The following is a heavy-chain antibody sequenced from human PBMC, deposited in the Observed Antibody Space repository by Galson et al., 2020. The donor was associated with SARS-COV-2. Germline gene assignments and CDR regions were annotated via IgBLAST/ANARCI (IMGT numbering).Heavy chain of an antibody. Sequence: SETLSLTCAVYGGSFSGYYWSWIRQPPGKGLEWIGEINHSGSTNYNPSLKSRVTISVDTSKNQFSLKLSSVTAADTAVYYCARGRVGSSWYYIQYNWFDPWGQGTLVTVSS. CDR3: ARGRVGSSWYYIQYNWFDP. J-gene: IGHJ5*02. CDR1: GGSFSGYY. D-gene: IGHD6-13*01. V-gene: IGHV4-34*01. CDR2: INHSGST.